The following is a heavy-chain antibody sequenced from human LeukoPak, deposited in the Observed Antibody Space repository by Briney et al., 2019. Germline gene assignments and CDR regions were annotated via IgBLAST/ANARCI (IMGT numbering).Heavy chain of an antibody. V-gene: IGHV4-59*01. Sequence: PSETLSLTCTVSGGSISSYYWSWIRQPPGKGLEWIGYIYYSGSTNYNPSLKSRVTISVDTSKNQFSLKLSSVTAADTAVYYCARGPVDYYYYYMDVWGKGTTVTVSS. J-gene: IGHJ6*03. CDR2: IYYSGST. CDR3: ARGPVDYYYYYMDV. CDR1: GGSISSYY.